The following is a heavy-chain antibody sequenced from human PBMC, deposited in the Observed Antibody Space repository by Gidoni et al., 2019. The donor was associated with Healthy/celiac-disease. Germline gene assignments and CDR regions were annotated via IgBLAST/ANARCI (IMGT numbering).Heavy chain of an antibody. D-gene: IGHD1-1*01. V-gene: IGHV3-9*01. CDR2: ISWNSGSI. CDR1: GFTFDDYA. CDR3: AKGGRRWLQPDSFDY. Sequence: EVQLVESGVGLVQPGRSLSLSCAASGFTFDDYAMPWVRQAPGKGLEWVSGISWNSGSIGYADSVKGRFTISRDNAKNSLYLQMNSLRAEDTALYYCAKGGRRWLQPDSFDYWGQGTLVTVSS. J-gene: IGHJ4*02.